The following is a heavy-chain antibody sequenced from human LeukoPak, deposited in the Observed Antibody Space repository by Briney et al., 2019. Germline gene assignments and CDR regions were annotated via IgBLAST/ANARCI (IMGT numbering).Heavy chain of an antibody. V-gene: IGHV3-30*02. J-gene: IGHJ4*02. D-gene: IGHD4-17*01. CDR1: GFTFSSYG. CDR3: AKDHRDFYDYGDSYDY. CDR2: IRYDGSHK. Sequence: GGSLRLSCAASGFTFSSYGMHWVRQAPGKGLEWVAFIRYDGSHKYNADSVKGRFTISRDNSKNTLYLQMNSLRAEDTAVYYCAKDHRDFYDYGDSYDYWGQGTLVTVSS.